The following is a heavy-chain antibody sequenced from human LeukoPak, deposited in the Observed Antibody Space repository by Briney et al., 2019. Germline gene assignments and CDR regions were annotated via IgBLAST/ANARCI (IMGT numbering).Heavy chain of an antibody. CDR3: ARGAQVDYGGNPLSSYGMDV. CDR2: IGTAGDT. CDR1: GFTFSSYD. V-gene: IGHV3-13*01. D-gene: IGHD4-23*01. J-gene: IGHJ6*02. Sequence: SGGSLRLSCAASGFTFSSYDMHWVRQATGKGLEWVSAIGTAGDTYYPGSVKGRFTISRENAKNSLYLQMNSLRAGDTAVYYCARGAQVDYGGNPLSSYGMDVWGQGTTVTVSS.